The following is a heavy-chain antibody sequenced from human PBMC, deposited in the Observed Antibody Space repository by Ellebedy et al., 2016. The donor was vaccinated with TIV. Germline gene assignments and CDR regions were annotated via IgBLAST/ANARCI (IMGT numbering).Heavy chain of an antibody. D-gene: IGHD3-16*01. CDR1: GFTFWNNA. CDR3: ARRLWGLDV. Sequence: GESLKISCAASGFTFWNNAIMWVRPPPGKGLEWVSGIGASGGNTYYEDSVKGRFTVSRDNSKSTLYLQMNSMRAEDTAVYYCARRLWGLDVWGQGTTVTVSS. V-gene: IGHV3-23*01. J-gene: IGHJ6*02. CDR2: IGASGGNT.